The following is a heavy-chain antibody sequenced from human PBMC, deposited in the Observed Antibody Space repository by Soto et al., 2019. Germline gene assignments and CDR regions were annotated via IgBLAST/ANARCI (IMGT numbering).Heavy chain of an antibody. V-gene: IGHV4-34*01. D-gene: IGHD2-15*01. Sequence: SETLSLTCAVYGGSFSGYYWTWIRQPPGTGLEWIGEINHSGSTNYNPSLKSRVTTSVDTSKNQFSLKLSSVTAADTAVYYCARVADCSGGRCYFSVDYWGQGTLVTVSS. CDR3: ARVADCSGGRCYFSVDY. CDR1: GGSFSGYY. J-gene: IGHJ4*02. CDR2: INHSGST.